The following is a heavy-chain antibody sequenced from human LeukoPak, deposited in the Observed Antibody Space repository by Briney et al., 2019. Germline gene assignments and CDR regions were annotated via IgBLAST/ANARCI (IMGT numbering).Heavy chain of an antibody. J-gene: IGHJ6*02. CDR1: GGSISSGGYY. V-gene: IGHV4-31*03. CDR3: ARAAGTIFGVVTPSPYGMDV. Sequence: SQTLSLTCTVSGGSISSGGYYWSWIRQHPGTGLEWIGYIYYSGSTYYNPSLKSRVTISVDTSKNQFSLKLSSVTAADTAVYYCARAAGTIFGVVTPSPYGMDVWGQGTTVTVSS. CDR2: IYYSGST. D-gene: IGHD3-3*01.